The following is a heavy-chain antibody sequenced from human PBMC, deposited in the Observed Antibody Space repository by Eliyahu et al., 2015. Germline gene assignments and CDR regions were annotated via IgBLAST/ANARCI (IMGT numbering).Heavy chain of an antibody. V-gene: IGHV3-53*01. J-gene: IGHJ4*02. Sequence: EVRLVESGGGLIQPGXSLRLSCXAXGFTVSSNYMSWXRQVPGKGLEWVSVIYSGGSIYYADSVKGRLTISRDNSKNTVYLQMNSLRVEDTAVYYCARGQSEGFDYWGQGTLVTVSS. CDR3: ARGQSEGFDY. CDR1: GFTVSSNY. D-gene: IGHD1-14*01. CDR2: IYSGGSI.